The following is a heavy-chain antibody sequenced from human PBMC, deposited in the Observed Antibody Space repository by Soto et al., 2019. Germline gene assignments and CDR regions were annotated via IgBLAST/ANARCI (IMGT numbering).Heavy chain of an antibody. CDR2: INTGKGNT. D-gene: IGHD5-12*01. J-gene: IGHJ5*02. CDR1: GITYTTYA. Sequence: QVQLVQSGAEVKKSGASVKVSCKAAGITYTTYAIHWVRQAPGQGLEWMGGINTGKGNTRYSQRFQGRVTLTTDTSANTAYMDLSSLTSEDTAVYYCARAISGYVTWGQGTLITVSS. V-gene: IGHV1-3*04. CDR3: ARAISGYVT.